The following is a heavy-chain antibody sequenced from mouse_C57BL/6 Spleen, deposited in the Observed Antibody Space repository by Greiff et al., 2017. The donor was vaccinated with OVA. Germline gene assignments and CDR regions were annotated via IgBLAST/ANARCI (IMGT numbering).Heavy chain of an antibody. J-gene: IGHJ3*01. CDR3: ARALRGFAY. CDR2: INPNNGGT. Sequence: VQLQQSGPELVKPGASVKISCKASGYTFTDYYMNWVKQSHGKGLEWIGDINPNNGGTSYNQKFKGKATLTVDKSSSTAYMELRSLTSEDSAVYYCARALRGFAYWGQGTLVTVSA. CDR1: GYTFTDYY. D-gene: IGHD1-1*01. V-gene: IGHV1-26*01.